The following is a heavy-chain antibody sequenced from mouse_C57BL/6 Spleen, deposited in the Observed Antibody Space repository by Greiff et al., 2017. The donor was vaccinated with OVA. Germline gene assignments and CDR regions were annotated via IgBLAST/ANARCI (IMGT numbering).Heavy chain of an antibody. CDR3: ARGYYGSSPYYFDY. CDR2: IHPNSGST. V-gene: IGHV1-64*01. J-gene: IGHJ2*01. D-gene: IGHD1-1*01. Sequence: VQLQESGAELVKPGASVKLSCKASGYTFTSYWMHWVKQRPGQGLEWIGMIHPNSGSTNYNEKFKSKATLTVDKSSSTAYMQLSSLTSEDSAVYYVARGYYGSSPYYFDYWGQGTTLTVSA. CDR1: GYTFTSYW.